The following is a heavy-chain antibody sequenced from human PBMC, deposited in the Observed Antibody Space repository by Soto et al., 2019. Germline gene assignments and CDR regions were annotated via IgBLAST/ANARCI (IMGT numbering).Heavy chain of an antibody. Sequence: GGSLRLSYTASGFTFGDYAMSWFRQAPGKGLEWVGFIRSKAYGGTTEYAASVKGRFTISRDDSKSIAYLQMNSLKTEDTAVYYCTRDVDIVATITPIFDYWGQGTLVTSPQ. D-gene: IGHD5-12*01. J-gene: IGHJ4*02. CDR1: GFTFGDYA. V-gene: IGHV3-49*03. CDR3: TRDVDIVATITPIFDY. CDR2: IRSKAYGGTT.